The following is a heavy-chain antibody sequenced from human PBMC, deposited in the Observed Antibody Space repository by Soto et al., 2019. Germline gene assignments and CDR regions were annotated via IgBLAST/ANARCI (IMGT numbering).Heavy chain of an antibody. V-gene: IGHV3-33*01. CDR2: IWYDGSNK. D-gene: IGHD3-9*01. CDR1: GFTFSSYG. Sequence: GGSLRLSCAASGFTFSSYGMHWVRQAPGKGLEWVAVIWYDGSNKYYADSVKGRFTISRDNSKNTLYLQMNSLRAEDTAVYYCARALSLTYYYGMDVWGQGTTVTVS. CDR3: ARALSLTYYYGMDV. J-gene: IGHJ6*02.